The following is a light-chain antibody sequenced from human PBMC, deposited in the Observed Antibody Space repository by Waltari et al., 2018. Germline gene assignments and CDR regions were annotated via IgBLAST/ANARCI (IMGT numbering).Light chain of an antibody. CDR1: SSDVGGYNY. CDR2: DVT. Sequence: QSALTQPASVSGSPGPSITISCTGTSSDVGGYNYVSWYQQHPGKAPKLMIYDVTIRPSGVSNRFSGSKSGYTASLTISGLQAEDEADYYCTSYTSSSTLVVFGGGTRLTVL. V-gene: IGLV2-14*01. CDR3: TSYTSSSTLVV. J-gene: IGLJ2*01.